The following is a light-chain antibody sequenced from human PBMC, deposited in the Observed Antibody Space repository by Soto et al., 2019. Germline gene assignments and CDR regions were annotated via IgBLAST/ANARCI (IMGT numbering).Light chain of an antibody. V-gene: IGLV2-11*01. Sequence: QCALTQPRSVSGSPGQSVTISCTGTSSDVGGYNYVSWYQQHPGKAPKLMIYDVSKRPSGVPDRFSGSKSGNTASLTISGLQAEDEADYYCCSYAGSYARVFGGGTQLTVL. CDR2: DVS. CDR3: CSYAGSYARV. CDR1: SSDVGGYNY. J-gene: IGLJ2*01.